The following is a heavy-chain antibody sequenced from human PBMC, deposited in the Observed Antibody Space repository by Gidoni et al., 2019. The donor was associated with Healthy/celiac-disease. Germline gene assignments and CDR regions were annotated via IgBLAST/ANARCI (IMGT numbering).Heavy chain of an antibody. CDR2: ISGSGGST. CDR1: GFTFSSYA. J-gene: IGHJ4*02. Sequence: EVQLLESGGGLVQPGGSLRLSCAASGFTFSSYAMIWVRQAPGKGLEWVSAISGSGGSTYYADSVKGRFTISRDNSKNTLYLQMNSLRAEDTAVYYCAKELSITMIVVVITPDYWGQGTLVTGSS. CDR3: AKELSITMIVVVITPDY. V-gene: IGHV3-23*01. D-gene: IGHD3-22*01.